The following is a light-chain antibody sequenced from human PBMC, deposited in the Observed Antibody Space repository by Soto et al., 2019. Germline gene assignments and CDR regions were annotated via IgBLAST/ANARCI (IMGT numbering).Light chain of an antibody. CDR3: LQHYAWTWT. Sequence: EIVMPQSPATLSVSPGARATLSCRASQSVSSNLAWYQQKPGQAPRLLIYGASTRATGIPARFSGSGSETEFTLTISGLQSEDSGVYYCLQHYAWTWTVGQGTKVEIK. CDR2: GAS. V-gene: IGKV3-15*01. J-gene: IGKJ1*01. CDR1: QSVSSN.